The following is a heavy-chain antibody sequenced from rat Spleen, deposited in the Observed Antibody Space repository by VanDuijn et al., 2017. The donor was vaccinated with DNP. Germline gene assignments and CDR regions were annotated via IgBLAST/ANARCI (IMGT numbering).Heavy chain of an antibody. CDR1: GFTFSDYA. CDR3: ARLAGGY. V-gene: IGHV5-17*01. J-gene: IGHJ2*01. D-gene: IGHD1-4*01. CDR2: ISYDGSRT. Sequence: EVQLVESGGGLVQPGRSLKLSCAASGFTFSDYAMAWVRQAPKKGLEWVATISYDGSRTYYRDSVKGRFTISRDNAKSTLYLQMDSLRSEDTATYYCARLAGGYWGQGVMVTVSS.